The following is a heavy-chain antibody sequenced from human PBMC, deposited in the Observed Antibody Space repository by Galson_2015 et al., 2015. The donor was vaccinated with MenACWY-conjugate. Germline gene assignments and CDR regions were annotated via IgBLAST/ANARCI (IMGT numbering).Heavy chain of an antibody. CDR3: AKDVYMDV. J-gene: IGHJ6*03. V-gene: IGHV3-23*01. CDR1: GFTFSSYW. Sequence: SLRLSCAASGFTFSSYWMSWVRQAPGKGLEWVAIISDSGAATLYIDSVKGRFTISRDNSKNTLYLQMSRLRAEDTALYYCAKDVYMDVWGKGTTVSVSS. CDR2: ISDSGAAT.